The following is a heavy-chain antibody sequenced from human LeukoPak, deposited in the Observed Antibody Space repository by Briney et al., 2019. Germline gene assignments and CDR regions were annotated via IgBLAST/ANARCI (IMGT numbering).Heavy chain of an antibody. CDR3: ARDLGIVTGYDY. CDR2: ISSSGSTK. D-gene: IGHD2-2*03. Sequence: GGSLRLSCAASGFTFSSCEMNWVRQAPGKGLEWVSYISSSGSTKYYADSVKGRFTISRDNAKNSLYLQMNSLRAEDTAVYYCARDLGIVTGYDYWGQGTLVTVSS. V-gene: IGHV3-48*03. CDR1: GFTFSSCE. J-gene: IGHJ4*02.